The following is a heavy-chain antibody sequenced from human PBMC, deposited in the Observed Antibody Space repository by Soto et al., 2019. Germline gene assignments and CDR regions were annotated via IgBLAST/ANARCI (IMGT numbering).Heavy chain of an antibody. CDR1: GFAFSRFA. J-gene: IGHJ2*01. Sequence: QLVESGGGVVQPGGSLRLSCAASGFAFSRFALHWLRQAPGKGLVWVALISYDGTTKYYPDAVKGRFAISRDKSNNTLYLEMNSLRPEDTAFYYCVRDPGGACFDRYFDLWGHGTLVTVSS. V-gene: IGHV3-30*09. CDR2: ISYDGTTK. CDR3: VRDPGGACFDRYFDL. D-gene: IGHD2-21*02.